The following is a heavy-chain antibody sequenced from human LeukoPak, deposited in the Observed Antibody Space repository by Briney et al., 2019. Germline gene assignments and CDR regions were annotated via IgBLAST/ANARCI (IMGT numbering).Heavy chain of an antibody. Sequence: GGSLRLSCAASGIIFSSYWMSWVRQAPGKGLEWVANIKQDGSEKYYVDSVKGRFTISRDNAKNSLYLQMNSLRAEDTAVYYCARDQAWFGDAAYYYYYGMDVWGKGTTVTVSS. J-gene: IGHJ6*04. CDR1: GIIFSSYW. D-gene: IGHD3-10*01. V-gene: IGHV3-7*03. CDR2: IKQDGSEK. CDR3: ARDQAWFGDAAYYYYYGMDV.